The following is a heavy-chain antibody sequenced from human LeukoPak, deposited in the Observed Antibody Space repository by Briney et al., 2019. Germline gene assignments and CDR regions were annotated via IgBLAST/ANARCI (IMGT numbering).Heavy chain of an antibody. J-gene: IGHJ4*02. Sequence: PGGSLRLSCAASGFTLSSYAMSWVRQGPGKGLEWVSAISVSGNTYHADSVKGRFTISRDNAKNSLYLQLNSLRAEDTAVYYCARGIGSSTWPLALWGQGTLVTVSS. CDR3: ARGIGSSTWPLAL. V-gene: IGHV3-23*01. D-gene: IGHD6-13*01. CDR2: ISVSGNT. CDR1: GFTLSSYA.